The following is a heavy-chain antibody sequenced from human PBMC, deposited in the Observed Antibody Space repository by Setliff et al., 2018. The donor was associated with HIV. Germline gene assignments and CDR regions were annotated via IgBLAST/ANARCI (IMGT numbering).Heavy chain of an antibody. CDR3: ARGRNRNYVVYGMDV. D-gene: IGHD1-7*01. V-gene: IGHV3-53*01. J-gene: IGHJ6*02. Sequence: GGSLRLSCAASGLTDTYNYMSWVRQAPGEGLEWVSVIYAGGSTYYADSVKGRFTISRDNSKNMLYLQMDSLRAEDTAVYYCARGRNRNYVVYGMDVWGQGTTVTVSS. CDR1: GLTDTYNY. CDR2: IYAGGST.